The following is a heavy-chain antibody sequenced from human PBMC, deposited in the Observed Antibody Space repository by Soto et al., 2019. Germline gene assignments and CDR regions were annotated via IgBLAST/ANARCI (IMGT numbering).Heavy chain of an antibody. D-gene: IGHD3-3*01. V-gene: IGHV3-30*18. Sequence: QVQLVESGGGVVQPGRSLRLSCAASGFTFSSYGMHWVRQAPGKGLEWVAVISYDGRNKYYADSVKGRFTISRDNSKNTXXLQRNSRRAEDTAVYYCAKDVLRFLEWLAFYGMDVWGQGTTVTVSS. CDR3: AKDVLRFLEWLAFYGMDV. J-gene: IGHJ6*02. CDR2: ISYDGRNK. CDR1: GFTFSSYG.